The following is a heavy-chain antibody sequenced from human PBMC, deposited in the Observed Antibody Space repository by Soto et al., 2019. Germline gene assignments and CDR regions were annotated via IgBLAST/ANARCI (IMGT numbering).Heavy chain of an antibody. D-gene: IGHD6-19*01. CDR3: ALERVGGSGFVGAFDI. Sequence: SVKVSCKASGGTFSSYTISWVRQAPGQGLEWMGRIIPILGIANYAQKFQGRVTITADKSTSTAYMELSSLRSEDTAVYYCALERVGGSGFVGAFDIWGQGTMVTVSS. CDR2: IIPILGIA. V-gene: IGHV1-69*02. J-gene: IGHJ3*02. CDR1: GGTFSSYT.